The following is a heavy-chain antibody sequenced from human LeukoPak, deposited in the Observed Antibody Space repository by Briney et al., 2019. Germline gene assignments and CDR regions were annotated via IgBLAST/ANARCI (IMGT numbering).Heavy chain of an antibody. Sequence: SETLSLTCTVSGGSISSYYWSWIRQPAGKGLEWIGRIYTSGSTNYNPSLESRVTMSVDTSKNQFSLKLSSVTAADTAVYYCARAGDLAAAGAQGYWGQGTLVTVPS. J-gene: IGHJ4*02. CDR3: ARAGDLAAAGAQGY. CDR1: GGSISSYY. D-gene: IGHD6-13*01. V-gene: IGHV4-4*07. CDR2: IYTSGST.